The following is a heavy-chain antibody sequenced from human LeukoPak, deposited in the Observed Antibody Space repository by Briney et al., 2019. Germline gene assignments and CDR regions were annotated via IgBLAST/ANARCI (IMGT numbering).Heavy chain of an antibody. CDR3: TSSSDYYDKGRAEYFQH. Sequence: GGSLRLSCAASGFTFSGSAMHRVRQASGKGLEWVGRIRSKANSYATAYAASVKGRFTISRDDSKNTAYLQMNSLKTEDTAVYYCTSSSDYYDKGRAEYFQHWGQGTLVTVSS. V-gene: IGHV3-73*01. D-gene: IGHD3-22*01. CDR2: IRSKANSYAT. J-gene: IGHJ1*01. CDR1: GFTFSGSA.